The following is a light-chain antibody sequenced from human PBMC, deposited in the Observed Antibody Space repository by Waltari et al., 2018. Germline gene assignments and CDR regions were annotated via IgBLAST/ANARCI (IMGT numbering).Light chain of an antibody. CDR1: QRVSNNY. Sequence: EIVLTQSPGTLSLSPGERVTLSCRASQRVSNNYLAWYQQKPGQAPRLLIYGASSRATGIPDRFSGSGSGTDFTLTISGLEAEDFAVYYCQQYSSSPKTFGQGTKVEVK. V-gene: IGKV3-20*01. CDR2: GAS. CDR3: QQYSSSPKT. J-gene: IGKJ1*01.